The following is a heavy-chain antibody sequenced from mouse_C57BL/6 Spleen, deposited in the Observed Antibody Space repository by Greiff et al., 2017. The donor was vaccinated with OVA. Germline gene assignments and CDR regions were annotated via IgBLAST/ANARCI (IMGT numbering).Heavy chain of an antibody. J-gene: IGHJ4*01. CDR3: ARSTTVVGDAMDY. D-gene: IGHD1-1*01. Sequence: VQLQQSGPELVKPGASVKISCKASGYAFSSSWMNWVKQRPGKGLEWIGRIYPGDGDTNYNGKFTGKATLTADNSSSTAYMQLSSLTSEDSAVYVCARSTTVVGDAMDYWGQGTSVTVSS. V-gene: IGHV1-82*01. CDR2: IYPGDGDT. CDR1: GYAFSSSW.